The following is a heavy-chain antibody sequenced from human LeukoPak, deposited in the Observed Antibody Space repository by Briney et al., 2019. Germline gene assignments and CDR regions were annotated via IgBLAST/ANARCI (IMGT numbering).Heavy chain of an antibody. CDR2: INHSGST. J-gene: IGHJ6*03. D-gene: IGHD3-10*01. CDR3: ARAFGFLFYYYYMDV. V-gene: IGHV4-34*01. Sequence: PSETLSLTCAVYGGSFSGYYWSWIRQPPGKGLEWIGEINHSGSTNYNPSLKSRVTISVDTSKNQFSLKLSSVTAADTAVYYCARAFGFLFYYYYMDVWGKGTTVTVSS. CDR1: GGSFSGYY.